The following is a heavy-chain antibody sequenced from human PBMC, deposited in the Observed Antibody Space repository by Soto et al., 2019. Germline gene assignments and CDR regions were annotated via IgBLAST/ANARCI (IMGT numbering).Heavy chain of an antibody. Sequence: GGSLRLSCAASGFTFSSYAMSWVRQAPGKGLEWVSAISGSGGSTYYADSVKGRFTISRDNSKNTLYLQMNSLRAEDTAVYYCAKGLPALDLVCARGPGAFDIWGQGTMVTVSS. CDR1: GFTFSSYA. V-gene: IGHV3-23*01. CDR3: AKGLPALDLVCARGPGAFDI. J-gene: IGHJ3*02. D-gene: IGHD2-21*01. CDR2: ISGSGGST.